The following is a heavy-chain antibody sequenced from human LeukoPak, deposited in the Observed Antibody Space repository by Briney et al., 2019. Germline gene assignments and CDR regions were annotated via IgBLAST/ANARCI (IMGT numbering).Heavy chain of an antibody. J-gene: IGHJ5*02. V-gene: IGHV3-64D*06. D-gene: IGHD6-13*01. CDR2: ISSDGGST. CDR1: GFTFRSYA. CDR3: VKGYSSSWSLNWFDP. Sequence: PGGSLRLSCSASGFTFRSYAMHWARQAPGKGLENVSAISSDGGSTYYADSVKGRFTISRDNSKNTLYLQMSSLRAEDTAVYYCVKGYSSSWSLNWFDPWGQGTLVTVSS.